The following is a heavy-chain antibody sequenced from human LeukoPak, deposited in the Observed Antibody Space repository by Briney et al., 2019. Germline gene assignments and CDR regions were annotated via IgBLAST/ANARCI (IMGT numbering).Heavy chain of an antibody. V-gene: IGHV4-39*07. CDR2: IYYSGST. J-gene: IGHJ2*01. D-gene: IGHD3-22*01. CDR1: GGSINSTNYS. Sequence: SETLSLTCTVSGGSINSTNYSWGWIRQPPGKGLEWIGSIYYSGSTYYNPSLKSRVTISVDTSKNQFSLKLSSVTAADTAVYYCASMYYYDSSGDWYFDLWGRGTLVTVSS. CDR3: ASMYYYDSSGDWYFDL.